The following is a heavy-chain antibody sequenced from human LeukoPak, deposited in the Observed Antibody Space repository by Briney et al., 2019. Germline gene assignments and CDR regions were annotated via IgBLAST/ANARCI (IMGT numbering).Heavy chain of an antibody. D-gene: IGHD3-16*02. Sequence: SEILSLTCTVSGGSISSSSYYWGWIRQPPGRGLEWIGSIYYSGSTYYNPSLKSRVTISVDTSKNQFSLKLSSVTAADTAVYYCARDFAYDYVWGSYRSGLDYWGQGTLVTVSS. CDR1: GGSISSSSYY. V-gene: IGHV4-39*07. CDR2: IYYSGST. CDR3: ARDFAYDYVWGSYRSGLDY. J-gene: IGHJ4*02.